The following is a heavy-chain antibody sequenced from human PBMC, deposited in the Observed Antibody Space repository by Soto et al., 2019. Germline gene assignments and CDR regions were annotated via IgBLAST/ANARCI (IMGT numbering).Heavy chain of an antibody. Sequence: SGPTLVNPAQTLTLTCAFSGFSLTTYDMGVAWIRQPPGKALEWLALIYWDDDKRYSPSLKDRLAISKDTSRNQVVLTITNMDPGDTATYLCAHAGDYDLLTFDHWGPGTLVTVSS. CDR1: GFSLTTYDMG. J-gene: IGHJ4*02. CDR3: AHAGDYDLLTFDH. D-gene: IGHD4-17*01. V-gene: IGHV2-5*02. CDR2: IYWDDDK.